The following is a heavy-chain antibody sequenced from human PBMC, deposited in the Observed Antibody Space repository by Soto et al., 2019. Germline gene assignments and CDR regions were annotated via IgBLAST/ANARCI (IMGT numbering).Heavy chain of an antibody. D-gene: IGHD3-10*01. J-gene: IGHJ4*02. CDR1: GGSISSYY. Sequence: QVQLQESGPGLVKPSETLSLTCTVSGGSISSYYWSWIRQPPGKGLEWIGYIYYSGSTKYNPSLESRVTISVDTSKNQFSLKLSSVTAADTAVYYCARDRGYYGSGSYYPPEDWGQGTLVTVSS. V-gene: IGHV4-59*01. CDR3: ARDRGYYGSGSYYPPED. CDR2: IYYSGST.